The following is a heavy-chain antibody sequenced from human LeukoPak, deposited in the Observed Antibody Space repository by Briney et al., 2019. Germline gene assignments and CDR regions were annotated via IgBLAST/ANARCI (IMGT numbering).Heavy chain of an antibody. CDR3: VKDSNYDFWSGYYKGFDN. CDR1: GFTFDDYG. J-gene: IGHJ4*02. Sequence: PGGSLRLSCAASGFTSGFTFDDYGMNWVRQVPGKGPEWVSGISRDGGRTGYADSVQGRFTISRDNSRNSLHLQMNSLRVEDTAFYYCVKDSNYDFWSGYYKGFDNWGQGTLVTVSS. V-gene: IGHV3-20*04. D-gene: IGHD3-3*01. CDR2: ISRDGGRT.